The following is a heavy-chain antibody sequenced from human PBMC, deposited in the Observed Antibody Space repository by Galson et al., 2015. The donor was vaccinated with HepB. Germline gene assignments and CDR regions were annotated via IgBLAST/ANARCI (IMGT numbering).Heavy chain of an antibody. Sequence: SLRLSCAASGFTFSSYAMHWVRQAPGKGLEWVAVISYDGSNKYYADSVKGRFTISRDNSKNTPYLQMNSLRAEDTAVYYCASKESSGWYYDYWGQGTLVTVSS. CDR3: ASKESSGWYYDY. V-gene: IGHV3-30*14. CDR1: GFTFSSYA. J-gene: IGHJ4*02. D-gene: IGHD6-19*01. CDR2: ISYDGSNK.